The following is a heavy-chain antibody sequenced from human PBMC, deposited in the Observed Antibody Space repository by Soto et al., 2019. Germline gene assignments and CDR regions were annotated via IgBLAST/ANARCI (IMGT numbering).Heavy chain of an antibody. CDR3: ARQRTTVVTQAYFDH. Sequence: LSLTCIVSGESISSSSYYWGWIRQPPGKGLEWIGSIYYSGRTYYNPSFKSRVAISIDTSKNQFSLKLSSVTATDTAVYYCARQRTTVVTQAYFDHWGQGALVTVSS. CDR2: IYYSGRT. V-gene: IGHV4-39*01. CDR1: GESISSSSYY. J-gene: IGHJ4*02. D-gene: IGHD2-21*02.